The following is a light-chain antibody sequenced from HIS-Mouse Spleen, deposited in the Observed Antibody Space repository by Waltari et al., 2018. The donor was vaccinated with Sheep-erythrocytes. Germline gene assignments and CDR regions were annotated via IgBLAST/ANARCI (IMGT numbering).Light chain of an antibody. CDR2: DVS. CDR3: CSYAGSYNHV. J-gene: IGLJ1*01. CDR1: SSDVGGYTY. V-gene: IGLV2-11*01. Sequence: QSALTQPRSVSGSPGQSVTISCTGTSSDVGGYTYVSWYQQHPGNAPKLMIYDVSKRPSGVPDRFSGSKSGNTASLTISGLQAEDEADYYCCSYAGSYNHVFATGTKVTVL.